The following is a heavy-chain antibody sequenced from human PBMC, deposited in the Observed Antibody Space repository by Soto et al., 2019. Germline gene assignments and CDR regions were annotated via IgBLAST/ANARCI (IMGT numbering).Heavy chain of an antibody. V-gene: IGHV3-23*01. CDR3: AKYPQPPIYCGGDCYPVGAFDI. D-gene: IGHD2-21*02. CDR2: ISGSGGST. J-gene: IGHJ3*02. CDR1: GFTFSSYA. Sequence: GGSLRLSCAASGFTFSSYAMSWVRQAPGKGLEWVSAISGSGGSTYYADSVKGRSTISRDNSKSTLYLQMNSLRAEDTAVYYCAKYPQPPIYCGGDCYPVGAFDIWGQGTMVTVSS.